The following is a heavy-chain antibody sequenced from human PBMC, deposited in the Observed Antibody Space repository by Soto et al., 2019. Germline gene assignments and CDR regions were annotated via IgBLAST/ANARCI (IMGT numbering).Heavy chain of an antibody. CDR3: ARAPRVYYYDSSAYQNAAEYFQH. CDR1: GVSISSSNW. D-gene: IGHD3-22*01. V-gene: IGHV4-4*02. J-gene: IGHJ1*01. CDR2: IYHSGST. Sequence: SETLSLTCAVSGVSISSSNWLIRVRQPPGKGLEWIGEIYHSGSTNYNPSLKSRVTISVDKSKNQFSLKLSSVTAADTAVYYCARAPRVYYYDSSAYQNAAEYFQHWGQGTLVTVSS.